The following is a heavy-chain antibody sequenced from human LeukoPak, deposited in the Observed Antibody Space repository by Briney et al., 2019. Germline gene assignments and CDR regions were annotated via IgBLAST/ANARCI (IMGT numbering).Heavy chain of an antibody. CDR1: GGSISSGSYY. Sequence: PSQTLSLTCTVSGGSISSGSYYWSWIRQPAGKGLEWIGRIYTSGSTNYNPSLKSRVTISVDTSKNQFSLKLSSVTAADTAVYYCASETLDCGDSAFGYWGQGTLVTVSS. J-gene: IGHJ4*02. CDR2: IYTSGST. D-gene: IGHD4-17*01. V-gene: IGHV4-61*02. CDR3: ASETLDCGDSAFGY.